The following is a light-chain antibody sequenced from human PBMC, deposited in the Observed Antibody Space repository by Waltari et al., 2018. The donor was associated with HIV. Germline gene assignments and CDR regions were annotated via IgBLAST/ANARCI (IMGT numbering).Light chain of an antibody. CDR1: SSTPGRTF. CDR3: AAWDVNLKGV. CDR2: RSS. J-gene: IGLJ3*02. V-gene: IGLV1-47*01. Sequence: QSVLTQPPSASGTPGQRVTISCSGSSSTPGRTFIFWYPQLPGRAPKLLIYRSSQRPSGVPDRFSGSKFGSSASLVISGLRPEDEADYYCAAWDVNLKGVFGGGTKLTVL.